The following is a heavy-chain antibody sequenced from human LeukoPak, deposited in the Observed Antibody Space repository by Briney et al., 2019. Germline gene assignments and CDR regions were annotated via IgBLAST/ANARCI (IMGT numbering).Heavy chain of an antibody. J-gene: IGHJ4*02. CDR3: VRSAFHAGSGNYYDY. Sequence: GGSLRLSCAASGFTFSSYAMHWVRQAPGKGLEWVAVISYDGSNKYYADSVKGRFTISRDNSKNTLYLQMNSLRVEDTAVYYCVRSAFHAGSGNYYDYWGQGTLVTVSS. CDR1: GFTFSSYA. V-gene: IGHV3-30-3*01. D-gene: IGHD3-22*01. CDR2: ISYDGSNK.